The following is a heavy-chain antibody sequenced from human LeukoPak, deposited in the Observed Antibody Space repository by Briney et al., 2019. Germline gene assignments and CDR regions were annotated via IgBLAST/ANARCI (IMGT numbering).Heavy chain of an antibody. V-gene: IGHV3-64*01. Sequence: GGSLRLSCAASGFTFSSYEMHWVRQAPEKGLEYVSAITSHGDNTYYANSVKGRFTISRDNSKNTLYLQLGSLRAEDMAVYFCARVKMAVGHAFDIWGQGTMVTVSS. J-gene: IGHJ3*02. D-gene: IGHD5-24*01. CDR1: GFTFSSYE. CDR3: ARVKMAVGHAFDI. CDR2: ITSHGDNT.